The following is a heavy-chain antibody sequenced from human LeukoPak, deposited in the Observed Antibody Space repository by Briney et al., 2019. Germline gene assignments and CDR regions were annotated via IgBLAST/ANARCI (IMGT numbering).Heavy chain of an antibody. CDR1: GHTFTSYG. V-gene: IGHV1-18*01. J-gene: IGHJ4*02. CDR3: ARERGDTDDI. Sequence: ASAKVFWQASGHTFTSYGIRWVPQAPGQGLEWMGWISAYNGNTNYAQKLQGRVTMTTATSTSTGYMELSSLRYDDTAIYYCARERGDTDDIWGQGTMVTVSS. CDR2: ISAYNGNT. D-gene: IGHD5-18*01.